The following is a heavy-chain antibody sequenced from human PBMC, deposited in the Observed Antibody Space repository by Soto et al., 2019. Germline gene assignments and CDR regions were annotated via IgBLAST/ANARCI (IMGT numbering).Heavy chain of an antibody. CDR2: VYYSGST. CDR3: AIFLYDSRGYYYFDY. CDR1: GGSISSSSYY. D-gene: IGHD3-22*01. Sequence: KPSETLSLTCTVSGGSISSSSYYWGWIRQPPGKGLEWIGSVYYSGSTYDNPSLKSRITLSVDRSKSQFSLKLTSVTAADTAVYYCAIFLYDSRGYYYFDYWGQGTLVTVSS. J-gene: IGHJ4*02. V-gene: IGHV4-39*01.